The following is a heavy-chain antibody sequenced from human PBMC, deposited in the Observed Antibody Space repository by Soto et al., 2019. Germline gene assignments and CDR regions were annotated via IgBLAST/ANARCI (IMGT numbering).Heavy chain of an antibody. J-gene: IGHJ3*02. CDR2: IWYDGSNK. Sequence: GGSLRLSCAASGFTFSSYGMHWVRQAPGKGLEWVAVIWYDGSNKYYADSVKGRFTISRDNSKNTLYLQMNSLRAEDTAVYYCAREYYYDSSAIDAFDIWGQGTMVTVPS. D-gene: IGHD3-22*01. CDR3: AREYYYDSSAIDAFDI. V-gene: IGHV3-33*01. CDR1: GFTFSSYG.